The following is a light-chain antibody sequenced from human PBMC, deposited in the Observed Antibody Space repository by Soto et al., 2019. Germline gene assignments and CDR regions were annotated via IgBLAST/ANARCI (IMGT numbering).Light chain of an antibody. V-gene: IGLV3-21*02. CDR1: AIRKKR. Sequence: SYGLAHPPSVAGAPRQTARLTRGRNAIRKKRVHGYQQKPVQASGVVVYEDSDGPSGIPGGVAGSNSVNRATLSISRVEAGDEADYFCHVWDSSSDHNVFGCETNVTVL. J-gene: IGLJ6*01. CDR2: EDS. CDR3: HVWDSSSDHNV.